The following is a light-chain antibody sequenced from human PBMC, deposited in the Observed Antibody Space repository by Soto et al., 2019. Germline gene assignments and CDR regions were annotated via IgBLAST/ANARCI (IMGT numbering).Light chain of an antibody. Sequence: EIVITKSPATLSVSPGDRATLSCRASQSVNSNLAWSPQQPGHAPWLVIYGASARATGIPARFSGSGSGTEFTLTDSSLQSEDCEVYHCQQYKIFWTFGQGTQVAIK. J-gene: IGKJ1*01. V-gene: IGKV3-15*01. CDR3: QQYKIFWT. CDR1: QSVNSN. CDR2: GAS.